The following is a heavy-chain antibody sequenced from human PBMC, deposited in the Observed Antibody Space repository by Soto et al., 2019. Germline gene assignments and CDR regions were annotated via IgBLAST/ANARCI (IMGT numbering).Heavy chain of an antibody. D-gene: IGHD3-16*01. Sequence: QVQLQESGPGLVKPSETLSLTCTVSGGSISSYYWSWIRQPPGKGLEWIGYIYYSGSTNYNPSLKXRVTISVDPSKNQFSLKLSSVTAADTAVYYCARSWGYYFDYWGQGTLVTVSS. J-gene: IGHJ4*02. CDR3: ARSWGYYFDY. V-gene: IGHV4-59*01. CDR2: IYYSGST. CDR1: GGSISSYY.